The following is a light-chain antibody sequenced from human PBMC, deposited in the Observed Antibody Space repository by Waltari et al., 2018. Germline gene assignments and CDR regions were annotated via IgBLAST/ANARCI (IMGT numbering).Light chain of an antibody. J-gene: IGLJ3*02. V-gene: IGLV4-69*01. CDR2: VNSDGSH. CDR1: SGHINNV. CDR3: QTGGHGTWV. Sequence: QLVLTQSPSASASLVASVTLTCTLSSGHINNVIAWLQQRPEKGPRYLMKVNSDGSHNKGDGIPDRFSGSGSGAERYLSISSLQSEDEADYICQTGGHGTWVFGGGTKLTVL.